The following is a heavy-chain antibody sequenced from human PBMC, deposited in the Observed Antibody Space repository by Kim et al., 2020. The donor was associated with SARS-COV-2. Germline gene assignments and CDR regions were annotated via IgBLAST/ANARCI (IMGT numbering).Heavy chain of an antibody. CDR3: AREAISSSAGHYFDY. J-gene: IGHJ4*02. CDR2: IYYTGST. CDR1: GGSISYYY. V-gene: IGHV4-59*13. D-gene: IGHD6-6*01. Sequence: SETLSLTCTVSGGSISYYYWSWIRQPPGKGLEWIGYIYYTGSTNYNPSLKSRVAISVDTSKNQSSLKLSSVTAADTAVYYCAREAISSSAGHYFDYWGQGTLVTVSS.